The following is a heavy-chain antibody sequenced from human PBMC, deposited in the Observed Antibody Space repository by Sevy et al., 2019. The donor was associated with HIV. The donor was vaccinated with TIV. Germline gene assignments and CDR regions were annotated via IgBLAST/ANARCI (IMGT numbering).Heavy chain of an antibody. Sequence: GGSLRLSCAASGFTFTTYWMSWVRQAPGKGLEWVGNIKPDGSEKYYVGSVRGRFTISRDNAKNSLYLQMSGLRAEDTAVYYCARGDFYDSSGSYTDAFDIWGHGTMVTVSS. D-gene: IGHD3-22*01. CDR2: IKPDGSEK. V-gene: IGHV3-7*01. CDR3: ARGDFYDSSGSYTDAFDI. J-gene: IGHJ3*02. CDR1: GFTFTTYW.